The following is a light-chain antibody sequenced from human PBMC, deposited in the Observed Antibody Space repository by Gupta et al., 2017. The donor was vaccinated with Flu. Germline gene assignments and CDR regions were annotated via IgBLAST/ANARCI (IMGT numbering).Light chain of an antibody. CDR3: QQYDTPWT. Sequence: PGTLSLSPGERATLSCRASQSVSSSYLAWYQQKPEQATRLLIYGASSSASGIPRSISRSGYDTDFTLTSSRLDPEDFAVYYRQQYDTPWTFGQGTKVEIK. J-gene: IGKJ1*01. V-gene: IGKV3-20*01. CDR1: QSVSSSY. CDR2: GAS.